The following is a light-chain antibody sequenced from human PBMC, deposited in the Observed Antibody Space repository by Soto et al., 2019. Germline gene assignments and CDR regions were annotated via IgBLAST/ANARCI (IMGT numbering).Light chain of an antibody. V-gene: IGKV3-11*01. CDR1: QSVSGH. CDR2: EAS. CDR3: QQRNNSPLT. Sequence: EIVLIQSPATLSLSPGERATLSCRGTQSVSGHLAWYQQKPGQAPRLLIYEASNRATGIPARFSGSGSGTAFNLTISRPEPEDCAVYYCQQRNNSPLTFGGGTKVEV. J-gene: IGKJ4*01.